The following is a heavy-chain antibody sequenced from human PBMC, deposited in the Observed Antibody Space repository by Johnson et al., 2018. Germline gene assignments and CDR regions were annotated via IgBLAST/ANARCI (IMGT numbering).Heavy chain of an antibody. CDR2: IWYDGSNK. D-gene: IGHD2/OR15-2a*01. V-gene: IGHV3-33*01. J-gene: IGHJ3*02. CDR3: ARDREISHDAFDI. Sequence: QVQLVESGGGVVQPGRSLRLSCAASGFTFSSYGMHWVRQAPGTGLEWVAVIWYDGSNKYYADSVKGRFTISRDNSKNTLYLQMNSLRAEDTAVYYCARDREISHDAFDIWGQGTMVTVSS. CDR1: GFTFSSYG.